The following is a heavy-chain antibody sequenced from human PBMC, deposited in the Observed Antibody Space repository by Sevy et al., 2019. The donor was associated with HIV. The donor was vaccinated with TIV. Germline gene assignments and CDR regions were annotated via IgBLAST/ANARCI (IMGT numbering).Heavy chain of an antibody. CDR3: AKDVPSYYYDSSGIDY. J-gene: IGHJ4*02. Sequence: GGSLRLSCAASGFTFSSYAMSWVRQAPGKGLEWVSAISGSSGSTYYADSVKGRFTISRDNSKNTLYLQMNSLRAEDTAVYYCAKDVPSYYYDSSGIDYWGQGTLVTVSS. V-gene: IGHV3-23*01. D-gene: IGHD3-22*01. CDR2: ISGSSGST. CDR1: GFTFSSYA.